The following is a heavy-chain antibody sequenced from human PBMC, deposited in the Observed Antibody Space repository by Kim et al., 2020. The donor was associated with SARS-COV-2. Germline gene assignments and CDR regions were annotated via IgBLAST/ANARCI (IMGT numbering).Heavy chain of an antibody. D-gene: IGHD1-26*01. Sequence: GGSLRLSCAASGFTFSSYGMHWVRQAPGKGLEWVAVISYDGSNKYYADSVKGRFTISRDNSKNTLYLQMNSLRAEDTAVYYCAKKVGAAFDIWGQGTMVTVSS. V-gene: IGHV3-30*18. CDR3: AKKVGAAFDI. CDR1: GFTFSSYG. J-gene: IGHJ3*02. CDR2: ISYDGSNK.